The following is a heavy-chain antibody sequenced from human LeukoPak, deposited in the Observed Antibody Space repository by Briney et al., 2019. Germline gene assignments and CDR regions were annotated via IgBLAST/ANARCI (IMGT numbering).Heavy chain of an antibody. Sequence: PGGSLRLSCAASGFTFSSYGMHWVRQAPGKGLEWVSYISSSGSTIYYADSVKGRFTISRDNAKNSLYLQMNSLRAEDTAVYYCARPQGYDFWSGPFDYWGQGTLVTVSS. J-gene: IGHJ4*02. D-gene: IGHD3-3*01. CDR2: ISSSGSTI. V-gene: IGHV3-48*04. CDR3: ARPQGYDFWSGPFDY. CDR1: GFTFSSYG.